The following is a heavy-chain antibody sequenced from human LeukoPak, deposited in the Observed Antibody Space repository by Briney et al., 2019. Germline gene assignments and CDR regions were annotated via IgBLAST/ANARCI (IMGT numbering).Heavy chain of an antibody. CDR3: TTDSPYYYDSSGYHDAFDI. V-gene: IGHV3-15*01. CDR2: IKSKTDGGTT. Sequence: TGGSLRLSCAASGFTFTDAWMSWVRQAPGKGLEWVGRIKSKTDGGTTDYAAPVKGRFTISRDDSKNTLYLQMNSLKTEDTAVYYCTTDSPYYYDSSGYHDAFDIWGQGTMVTVSS. D-gene: IGHD3-22*01. J-gene: IGHJ3*02. CDR1: GFTFTDAW.